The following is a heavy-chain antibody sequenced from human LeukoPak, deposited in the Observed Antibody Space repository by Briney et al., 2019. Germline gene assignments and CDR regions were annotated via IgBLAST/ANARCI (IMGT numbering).Heavy chain of an antibody. V-gene: IGHV1-2*02. D-gene: IGHD1-26*01. CDR1: GYTFTGYY. CDR3: ARDQSGSYPFLFDY. Sequence: ASVRVSCKASGYTFTGYYMHWVRQAPGQGLEWMGWINPNSGGTNYAQKFQGRVTMTRDTSISTAYMELSRLRSDDTAVYYCARDQSGSYPFLFDYWGQGTLVTVSS. J-gene: IGHJ4*02. CDR2: INPNSGGT.